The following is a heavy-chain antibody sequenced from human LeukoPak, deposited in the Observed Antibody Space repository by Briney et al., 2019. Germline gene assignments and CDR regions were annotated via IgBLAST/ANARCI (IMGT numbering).Heavy chain of an antibody. D-gene: IGHD1-26*01. CDR2: ISVAGQT. J-gene: IGHJ4*02. Sequence: GTRSLTCGVSGGSISGTNWWSWVRQAPGQGLEWIGEISVAGQTNYNPSPNGRVTMSLDKSSNQLSLHLTSVTAADTATYFCSRESGPFCPFGYWGQGTLDVVSS. CDR1: GGSISGTNW. V-gene: IGHV4-4*01. CDR3: SRESGPFCPFGY.